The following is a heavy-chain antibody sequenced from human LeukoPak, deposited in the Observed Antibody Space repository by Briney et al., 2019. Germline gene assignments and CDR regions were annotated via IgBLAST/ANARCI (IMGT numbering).Heavy chain of an antibody. V-gene: IGHV3-48*03. D-gene: IGHD4-23*01. CDR3: ARDDYGGNSDY. CDR2: ISSSASTI. J-gene: IGHJ4*02. Sequence: GGSLRLSCAASGFTFSSYEMNWVRQAPGKGLQCVSYISSSASTIYYADSVKGRFTISRDNAKNSLYLQMNSLRAEDTAVYYCARDDYGGNSDYWGQGTLVTVSS. CDR1: GFTFSSYE.